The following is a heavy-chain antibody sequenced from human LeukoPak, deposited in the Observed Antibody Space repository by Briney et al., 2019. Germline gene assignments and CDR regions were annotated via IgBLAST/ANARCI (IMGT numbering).Heavy chain of an antibody. V-gene: IGHV3-23*01. J-gene: IGHJ6*02. Sequence: GGSLRLSCAASGFTFSSYAMSWVRQAPGKGLEWVSAISGSGGSTYYADPVKGRFTISRDNAKNSLYLQMNSLRAEDTAVYYCARASVIAAAGLIDYGMDVWGQGTTVTVSS. CDR1: GFTFSSYA. CDR2: ISGSGGST. D-gene: IGHD6-13*01. CDR3: ARASVIAAAGLIDYGMDV.